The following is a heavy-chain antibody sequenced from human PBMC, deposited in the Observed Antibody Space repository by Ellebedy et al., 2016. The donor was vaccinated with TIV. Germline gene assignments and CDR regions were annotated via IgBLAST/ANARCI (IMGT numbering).Heavy chain of an antibody. J-gene: IGHJ4*02. D-gene: IGHD3-3*01. Sequence: GGSLRLXXAASGFTFSSYAMSWVRQAPGKGLEWVSAISGSGGSTYYADSVKGRFTISRDNSKNTLYLQMNSLRAEDTTVYYCANNYDFWSGYFDYWGQGTLVTVSS. CDR2: ISGSGGST. CDR1: GFTFSSYA. CDR3: ANNYDFWSGYFDY. V-gene: IGHV3-23*01.